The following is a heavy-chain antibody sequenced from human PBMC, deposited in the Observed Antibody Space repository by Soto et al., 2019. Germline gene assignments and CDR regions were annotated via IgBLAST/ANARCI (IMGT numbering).Heavy chain of an antibody. Sequence: QVQLVQSGAEVKKPGSSVKVSCKASGGTFSSYAISWVRQAPGQGLEWMGGIIPIFGTANYAQKIQGRVTITADESTSTAYMELSSLRSEDTAVYYCARTRGPTVTTDYYYGMDVWGQGTTVTVSS. J-gene: IGHJ6*02. D-gene: IGHD4-17*01. CDR2: IIPIFGTA. V-gene: IGHV1-69*01. CDR3: ARTRGPTVTTDYYYGMDV. CDR1: GGTFSSYA.